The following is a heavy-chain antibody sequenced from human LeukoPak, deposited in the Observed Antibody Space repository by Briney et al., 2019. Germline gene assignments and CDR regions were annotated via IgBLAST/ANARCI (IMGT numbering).Heavy chain of an antibody. D-gene: IGHD5-24*01. CDR1: GFTFSSYS. V-gene: IGHV3-21*01. Sequence: PGGSLRLSCAASGFTFSSYSMNWVRQAPGKGLEWVSSISSSSSYIYYADSVKGRFTISRDNAKNSLYLQMNSLRAEDTAVYYWAKARLEMACYRFQPLGQGTLVTVSS. CDR2: ISSSSSYI. J-gene: IGHJ5*02. CDR3: AKARLEMACYRFQP.